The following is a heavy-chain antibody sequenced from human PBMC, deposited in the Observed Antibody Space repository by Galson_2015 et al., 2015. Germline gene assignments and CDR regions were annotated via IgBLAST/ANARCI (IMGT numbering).Heavy chain of an antibody. CDR3: ARGRSPFDP. CDR1: GYTFTTYA. V-gene: IGHV1-3*01. CDR2: ISPVNGNT. Sequence: SVKVFCKATGYTFTTYAIHWVRQAPGQRLEWMGWISPVNGNTRYSQHFQDRVTITSDTSATTAYIELNSLTSEDTAVYYCARGRSPFDPWGQGTLVTVSS. J-gene: IGHJ5*02.